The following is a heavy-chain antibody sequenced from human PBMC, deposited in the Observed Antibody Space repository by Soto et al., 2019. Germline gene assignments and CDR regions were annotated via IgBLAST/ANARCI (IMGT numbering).Heavy chain of an antibody. D-gene: IGHD2-2*01. J-gene: IGHJ5*02. CDR3: ARGYCSSTSCYFRWFDP. CDR2: ISAYNGNT. CDR1: GYTFTSYG. V-gene: IGHV1-18*01. Sequence: ASVKVSCKASGYTFTSYGISWVRQAPGQGLEWMGWISAYNGNTNYAQKLQGRVTMTTDTSTGTAYMELRSLRSDDTAVYYCARGYCSSTSCYFRWFDPWGQGTLVTVSS.